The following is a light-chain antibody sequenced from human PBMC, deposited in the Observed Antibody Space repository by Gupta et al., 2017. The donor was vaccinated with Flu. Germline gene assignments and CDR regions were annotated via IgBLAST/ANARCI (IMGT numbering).Light chain of an antibody. CDR2: DAS. V-gene: IGKV3-11*01. Sequence: IVLTQSPATLSLSPGERATLSCRASQSVSSYLAWYQQKPGQAPRLLIYDASNRATGIPARFSGSGSGTDFTLTISSLEPEDFAVYYCQQRSNSPRTFGGGTKVEIK. CDR1: QSVSSY. J-gene: IGKJ4*01. CDR3: QQRSNSPRT.